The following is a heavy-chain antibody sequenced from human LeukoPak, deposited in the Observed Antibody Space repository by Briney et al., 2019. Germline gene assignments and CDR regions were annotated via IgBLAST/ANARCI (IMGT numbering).Heavy chain of an antibody. J-gene: IGHJ4*02. Sequence: GGSLRLSCAASGFTFSSYVMSWVRQAPGKGLEWVSYINHNGEMIFYPDFVKGRFTISRDNAKNSLYLQMNSLRDEDTAVYYCARKPLSYSDYEVDYWGQGTLVTVSS. CDR3: ARKPLSYSDYEVDY. V-gene: IGHV3-48*02. CDR2: INHNGEMI. CDR1: GFTFSSYV. D-gene: IGHD4-17*01.